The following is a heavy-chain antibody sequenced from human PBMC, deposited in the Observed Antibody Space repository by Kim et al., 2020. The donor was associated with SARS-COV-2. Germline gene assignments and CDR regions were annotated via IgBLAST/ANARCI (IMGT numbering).Heavy chain of an antibody. CDR3: ARGDMVRGSIQDAFDI. Sequence: SLKSRVTISVDTSKNQFSLKLSSVTAADTAVYYCARGDMVRGSIQDAFDIWGQGTMVTVSS. V-gene: IGHV4-39*07. D-gene: IGHD3-10*01. J-gene: IGHJ3*02.